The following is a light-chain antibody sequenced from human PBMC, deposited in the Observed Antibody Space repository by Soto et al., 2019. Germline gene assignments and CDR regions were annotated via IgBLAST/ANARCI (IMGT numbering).Light chain of an antibody. Sequence: QSALTQPPSASGSPGQSVTISCTGTSSDVGGYNYVSWYQQHPGKAPKLMIYEVSKRPSGVPDRFSGSKSGNTASLTVSGLQAEDEADYYCSSYAGRNSFVVFGGGTKATVL. V-gene: IGLV2-8*01. CDR1: SSDVGGYNY. CDR3: SSYAGRNSFVV. CDR2: EVS. J-gene: IGLJ2*01.